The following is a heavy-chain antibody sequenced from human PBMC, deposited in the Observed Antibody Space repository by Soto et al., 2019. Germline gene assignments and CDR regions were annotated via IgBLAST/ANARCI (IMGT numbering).Heavy chain of an antibody. D-gene: IGHD2-8*01. CDR3: ARPPHSNKGNWFDL. CDR2: IYFTGIT. CDR1: SGSLSSGGYY. J-gene: IGHJ5*02. Sequence: SETLSLTCTVSSGSLSSGGYYWNWIRQPPVKGLEWIGYIYFTGITYSTPSLKSRVTVSVDTSKSQSSLELRSVTAADTAIYYCARPPHSNKGNWFDLWGPGVLVTVSS. V-gene: IGHV4-31*02.